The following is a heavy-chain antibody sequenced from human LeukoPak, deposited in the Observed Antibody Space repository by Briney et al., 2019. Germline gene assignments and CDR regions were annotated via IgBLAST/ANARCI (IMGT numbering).Heavy chain of an antibody. CDR3: TTGPTAMVPYYYYMDV. D-gene: IGHD5-18*01. CDR2: IKSKTDGGTT. V-gene: IGHV3-15*01. Sequence: PGGSLRFSCAASGFTFSSYEMNWVRQAPGKGLEWVGRIKSKTDGGTTDYAAPVKGRFTISRDDPKNTLYLQMNSLETEDTAVYYCTTGPTAMVPYYYYMDVWGKGTTVTVSS. CDR1: GFTFSSYE. J-gene: IGHJ6*03.